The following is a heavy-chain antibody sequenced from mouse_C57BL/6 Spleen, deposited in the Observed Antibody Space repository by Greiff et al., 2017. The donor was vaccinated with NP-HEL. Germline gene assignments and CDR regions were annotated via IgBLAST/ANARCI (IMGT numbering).Heavy chain of an antibody. CDR1: GYTFTSYW. CDR2: IHPNSGST. Sequence: QVHVKQPGAELVKPGASVKLSCKASGYTFTSYWMHWVKQRPGQGLEWIGMIHPNSGSTNYNEKFKSKATLTVDKPSSTAYMQLSSLTSEDSAVYYCARGDYYGSSLSWFAYWGQGTLVTVSA. D-gene: IGHD1-1*01. CDR3: ARGDYYGSSLSWFAY. J-gene: IGHJ3*01. V-gene: IGHV1-64*01.